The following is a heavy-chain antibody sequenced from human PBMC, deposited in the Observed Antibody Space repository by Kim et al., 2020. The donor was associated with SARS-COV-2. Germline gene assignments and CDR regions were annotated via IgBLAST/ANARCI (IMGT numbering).Heavy chain of an antibody. CDR1: GFTFDDYA. CDR2: ISWNSGSI. D-gene: IGHD6-13*01. J-gene: IGHJ6*02. V-gene: IGHV3-9*01. CDR3: AKDIGRGSSWYYYYYYGMDV. Sequence: GGSLRLSCAASGFTFDDYAMHWVRQAPGKGLEWVSGISWNSGSIGYADSVKGRFTISRDNAKNSLYLQMNSLRAEDTALYYCAKDIGRGSSWYYYYYYGMDVWGQGTTVTVSS.